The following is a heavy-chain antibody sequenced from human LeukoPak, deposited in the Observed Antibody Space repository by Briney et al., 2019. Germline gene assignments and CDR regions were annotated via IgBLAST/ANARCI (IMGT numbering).Heavy chain of an antibody. CDR3: ARDLGIVVVDNDY. D-gene: IGHD3-22*01. CDR2: ISAYNGNT. CDR1: GYTFTGYY. V-gene: IGHV1-18*04. Sequence: GASVKVSCKASGYTFTGYYMHWVRQAPGQGLEWMGWISAYNGNTNYAQKLQGRVTMTTDTSTSTAYMELRSLRSDDTAVYYCARDLGIVVVDNDYWGQGTLVTVSS. J-gene: IGHJ4*02.